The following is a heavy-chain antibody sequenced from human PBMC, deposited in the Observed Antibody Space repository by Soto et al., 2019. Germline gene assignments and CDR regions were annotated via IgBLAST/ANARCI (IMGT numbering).Heavy chain of an antibody. V-gene: IGHV3-30-3*01. CDR1: GFTFTAYG. CDR3: ARALGYNYGDRDHYYGMDV. Sequence: SLRLSCAASGFTFTAYGMDWVRQAPGKGLEWVAVISYDGTNKYYADSVKGRFTVSRDNSKYMLYLQMNSLRPDDTAVYYCARALGYNYGDRDHYYGMDVWGQGTTVTVSS. D-gene: IGHD5-18*01. J-gene: IGHJ6*02. CDR2: ISYDGTNK.